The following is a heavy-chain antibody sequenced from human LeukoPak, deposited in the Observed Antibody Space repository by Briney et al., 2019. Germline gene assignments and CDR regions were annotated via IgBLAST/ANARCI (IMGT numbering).Heavy chain of an antibody. CDR2: ISSGGKT. J-gene: IGHJ6*02. CDR1: GFNVSTNY. Sequence: GGSLRLSCAASGFNVSTNYIHWVRQAPGKGLEWVAVISSGGKTYYADFVKARFLISRDNSRNTLSLQMHGLRAEDMGVYYCARERLGMDVWGHGTTVTVSS. D-gene: IGHD6-19*01. CDR3: ARERLGMDV. V-gene: IGHV3-66*01.